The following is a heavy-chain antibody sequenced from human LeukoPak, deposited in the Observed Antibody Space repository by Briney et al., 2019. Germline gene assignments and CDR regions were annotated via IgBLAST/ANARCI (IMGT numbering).Heavy chain of an antibody. Sequence: SETLSLTCTVSDDSISGGTFYWGWVRQPPGQGLEWIGSIHFNGNTYYNPSLKSPVTISVDMPKNQFSLNLSSVTVADTAVYYCAGRVGATIWTGLHFWGQGILVTVSS. CDR3: AGRVGATIWTGLHF. CDR2: IHFNGNT. CDR1: DDSISGGTFY. J-gene: IGHJ4*02. D-gene: IGHD1-26*01. V-gene: IGHV4-39*01.